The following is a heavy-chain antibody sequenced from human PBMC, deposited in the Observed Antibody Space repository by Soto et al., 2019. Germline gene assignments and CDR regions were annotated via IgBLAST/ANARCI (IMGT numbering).Heavy chain of an antibody. Sequence: ASVKVSCKASGYTFTSYGISWVRQAPGQGLEWMGWISAYNGNTNYAQKLQGRVTMTTDTSTSTAYMELRSLRSDDTAVYYCARTRVRDWYRPDHDYGDYEGGFFDYWGQGTLVTVSS. CDR2: ISAYNGNT. V-gene: IGHV1-18*01. CDR3: ARTRVRDWYRPDHDYGDYEGGFFDY. J-gene: IGHJ4*02. CDR1: GYTFTSYG. D-gene: IGHD4-17*01.